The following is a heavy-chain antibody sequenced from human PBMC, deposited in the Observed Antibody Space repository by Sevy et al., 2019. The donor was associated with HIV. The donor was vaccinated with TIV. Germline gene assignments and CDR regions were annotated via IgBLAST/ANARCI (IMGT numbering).Heavy chain of an antibody. V-gene: IGHV3-9*01. CDR2: ISWNSGIL. J-gene: IGHJ4*02. Sequence: GGSLRLSCVASGFTFDDYAMHWVRQVPGKGLEWVAGISWNSGILGYVDSVKGRFTISRDDAKNSLSLQMNSLRPEGTALYYCAKESRHTATFGAGTFDYWGLGTLVTVSS. CDR3: AKESRHTATFGAGTFDY. D-gene: IGHD3-16*01. CDR1: GFTFDDYA.